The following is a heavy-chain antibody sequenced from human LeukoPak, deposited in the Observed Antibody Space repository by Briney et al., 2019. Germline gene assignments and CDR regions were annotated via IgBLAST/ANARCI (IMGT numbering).Heavy chain of an antibody. J-gene: IGHJ6*02. D-gene: IGHD3-10*01. Sequence: SETLSLTCTVSGGSISTFYWSWIRQPPGKGLEWSGYIYYSGSTNYNPSLKSRVTISVDTSKNQFSLNLSSVTAADTAVYYCARYGSGETYYYYGLDVWGQGTTVTVSS. V-gene: IGHV4-59*01. CDR1: GGSISTFY. CDR2: IYYSGST. CDR3: ARYGSGETYYYYGLDV.